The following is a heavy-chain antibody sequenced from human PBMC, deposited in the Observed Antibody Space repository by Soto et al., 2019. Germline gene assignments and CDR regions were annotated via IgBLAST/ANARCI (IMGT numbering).Heavy chain of an antibody. Sequence: QVQLQESGPGLLKPSQTLSLTCTVSGDSIARGAYYWTWIRQHPGQGLEWLGYIYYRGNTYYNPSLESRVSISLDTSENQFSLKLTSVTAADTAVYYCARSGYGSTDVDHWGQGTRVTVYS. J-gene: IGHJ4*02. CDR3: ARSGYGSTDVDH. D-gene: IGHD6-13*01. CDR1: GDSIARGAYY. CDR2: IYYRGNT. V-gene: IGHV4-31*03.